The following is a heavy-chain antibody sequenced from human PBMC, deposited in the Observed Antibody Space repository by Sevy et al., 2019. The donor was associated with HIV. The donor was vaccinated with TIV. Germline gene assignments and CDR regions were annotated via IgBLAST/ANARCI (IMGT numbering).Heavy chain of an antibody. V-gene: IGHV3-33*01. J-gene: IGHJ4*02. CDR2: IWSDGAYQ. Sequence: GGCLRLSCAATGFTFSNYAMHWVRQASGKGMEWVAIIWSDGAYQYHGDSVKGRFTISRDNSKNTLYLQMNNVRVEDTAVYYCARGGYYYDNAAYYALDSWGQGTLVTVSS. CDR3: ARGGYYYDNAAYYALDS. D-gene: IGHD3-22*01. CDR1: GFTFSNYA.